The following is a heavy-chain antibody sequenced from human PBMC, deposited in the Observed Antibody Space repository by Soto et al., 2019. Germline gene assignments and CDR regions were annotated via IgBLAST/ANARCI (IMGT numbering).Heavy chain of an antibody. D-gene: IGHD3-10*01. CDR2: ITGSGGGT. V-gene: IGHV3-23*01. Sequence: PGGSLRLSCAASGFTFSNYAMTWVRQAPGKGLEWVSTITGSGGGTYYAESVKGRFTVSRHSSQDTLYLQMSSLRAEDTAVYYCANEERWFGYGMDVWGQGTTVTVSS. J-gene: IGHJ6*02. CDR1: GFTFSNYA. CDR3: ANEERWFGYGMDV.